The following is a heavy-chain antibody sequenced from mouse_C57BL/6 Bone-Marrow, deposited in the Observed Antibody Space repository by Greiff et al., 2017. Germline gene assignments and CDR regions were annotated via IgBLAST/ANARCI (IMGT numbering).Heavy chain of an antibody. Sequence: EVKLQESGAELVRPGASVKLSCTASGFNIKDAYMHWVKQRPEQGLEWIGWIDPENGDTEYASKFQGKATITVDTSSNKAYLQLSSLPSEDTAVYYCTRIAYWGQGTLVPVSA. J-gene: IGHJ3*01. CDR2: IDPENGDT. CDR3: TRIAY. CDR1: GFNIKDAY. V-gene: IGHV14-4*01.